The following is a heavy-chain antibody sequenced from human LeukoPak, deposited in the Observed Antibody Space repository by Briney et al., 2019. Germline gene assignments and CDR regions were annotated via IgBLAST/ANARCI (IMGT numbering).Heavy chain of an antibody. Sequence: PSETLSLTCTVSGGSISSYYWSWIRQPPGKGLEWIGYIYYSGSTNYNPSLKSRVTISVDTSKNQFSLRLSSVTAADTAMYYCARDEYAYGGRTHPYFFNFWGQGILVTVSS. D-gene: IGHD3-16*01. CDR2: IYYSGST. V-gene: IGHV4-59*12. CDR1: GGSISSYY. J-gene: IGHJ4*02. CDR3: ARDEYAYGGRTHPYFFNF.